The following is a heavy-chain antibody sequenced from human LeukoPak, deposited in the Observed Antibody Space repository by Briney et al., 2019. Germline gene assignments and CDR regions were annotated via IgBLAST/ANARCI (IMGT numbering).Heavy chain of an antibody. CDR2: ISGSGGST. D-gene: IGHD3-22*01. J-gene: IGHJ4*02. CDR3: ANPPLKTTMIVVVI. CDR1: GFTFSSYA. V-gene: IGHV3-23*01. Sequence: GGSLRLSCAGSGFTFSSYAMSWFRQAPGKGLEGVSGISGSGGSTYYADSVKGRFTISRDNSKNTVYLQMNSLRAEDTAVYYCANPPLKTTMIVVVIWGQGTLVTVSS.